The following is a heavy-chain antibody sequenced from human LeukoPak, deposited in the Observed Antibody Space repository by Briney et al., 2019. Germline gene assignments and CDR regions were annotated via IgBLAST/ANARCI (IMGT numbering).Heavy chain of an antibody. J-gene: IGHJ6*03. D-gene: IGHD4-11*01. CDR3: ARDPHYSNYLYYYYYMDV. CDR2: INPSGGST. CDR1: GYTFTSYY. V-gene: IGHV1-46*01. Sequence: PRASVKVSCKASGYTFTSYYMHWVRQAPGQGLEWMGIINPSGGSTSYAQKFQGRVTMTRDMSTSTVYMELSSLRSEDTAVYYCARDPHYSNYLYYYYYMDVWGKGTTVTVSS.